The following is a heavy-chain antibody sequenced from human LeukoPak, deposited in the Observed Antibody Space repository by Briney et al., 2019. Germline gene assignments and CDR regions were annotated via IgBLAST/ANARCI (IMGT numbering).Heavy chain of an antibody. CDR2: ISHDEGT. CDR3: ARGPDSRKAGY. V-gene: IGHV4-34*01. CDR1: GESFTDYH. D-gene: IGHD1-14*01. J-gene: IGHJ4*02. Sequence: PSETLSLTCGIYGESFTDYHFNWIRQPPGKGLEWIGEISHDEGTNYSPSLKSRVTISLDTSKNQFSLKVTYVTAADTAVYYCARGPDSRKAGYWGQGTLVTVSS.